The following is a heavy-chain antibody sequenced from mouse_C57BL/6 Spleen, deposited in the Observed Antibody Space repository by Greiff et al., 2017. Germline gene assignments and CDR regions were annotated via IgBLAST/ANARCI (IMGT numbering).Heavy chain of an antibody. J-gene: IGHJ2*01. Sequence: VQLQQSGPVLVKPGASVKMSCKASGYTFTDYYMNWVKQSHGKSLEWIGVINPYNGGTSYNQKFKGKATLTVDKSSSTAYMELNSLTSEDSAVYYCARSRPSYSYGLDYWGQGTTLTVSS. CDR1: GYTFTDYY. D-gene: IGHD1-3*01. CDR3: ARSRPSYSYGLDY. V-gene: IGHV1-19*01. CDR2: INPYNGGT.